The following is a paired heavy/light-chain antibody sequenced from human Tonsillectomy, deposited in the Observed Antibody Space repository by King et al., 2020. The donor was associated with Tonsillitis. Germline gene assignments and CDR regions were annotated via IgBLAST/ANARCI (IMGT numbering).Light chain of an antibody. CDR1: SSDVGGYNY. V-gene: IGLV2-11*01. CDR3: CSYAGVYSWA. Sequence: QSALTQPRSVSGSPGQSVTISCTGTSSDVGGYNYVSWYQHHPGKAPKLMIYDVNKRPSGVSDRFSGSKSGNTASLTISGLQAEDETYYYCCSYAGVYSWAFGGGTKLTVL. J-gene: IGLJ2*01. CDR2: DVN.
Heavy chain of an antibody. V-gene: IGHV3-49*04. CDR2: IRNKFYGGTT. Sequence: EEQLVESGGGLVQPGRSLRLSCTASGFTFGDYAMSWVRQAPGKGLEWVGFIRNKFYGGTTEYAASVKGRFTISRDDSKGIAYLQMNSLKTEDTAVYYCTRYYDILTVFSYHYMDVWGKGTTVTVSS. CDR1: GFTFGDYA. D-gene: IGHD3-9*01. CDR3: TRYYDILTVFSYHYMDV. J-gene: IGHJ6*03.